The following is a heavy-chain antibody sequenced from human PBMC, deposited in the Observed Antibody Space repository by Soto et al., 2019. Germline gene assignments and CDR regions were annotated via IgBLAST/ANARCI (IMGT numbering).Heavy chain of an antibody. CDR1: GFTFSSYA. CDR3: VTDDYGDYAPFDY. D-gene: IGHD4-17*01. Sequence: EVQLLESGGGLVQPGGSLRLSCAASGFTFSSYAMSWVRQAPGKGLEWVSAISGSGGSTYYADSVKGRFTISRDNSKNTLYLQMNSLRAEDTAVYYCVTDDYGDYAPFDYWGQGTLVTVSS. J-gene: IGHJ4*02. V-gene: IGHV3-23*01. CDR2: ISGSGGST.